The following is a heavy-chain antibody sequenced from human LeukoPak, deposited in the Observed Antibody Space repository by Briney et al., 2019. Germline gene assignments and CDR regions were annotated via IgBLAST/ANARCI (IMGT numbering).Heavy chain of an antibody. CDR2: VSDSGSSA. CDR1: GFTFRNYG. V-gene: IGHV3-23*01. D-gene: IGHD2-15*01. CDR3: APDLGGAAWSLDY. J-gene: IGHJ4*02. Sequence: GGSLRLSCAASGFTFRNYGMSWVCPAPGKGLEWVSVVSDSGSSAYYTDSVKGRFTISRDNSKNTLYLQMNSLRAEDTAVYYCAPDLGGAAWSLDYWGQGTLVTVSS.